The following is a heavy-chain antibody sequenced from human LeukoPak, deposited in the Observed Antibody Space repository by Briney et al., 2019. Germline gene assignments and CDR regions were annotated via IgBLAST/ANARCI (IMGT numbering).Heavy chain of an antibody. J-gene: IGHJ4*02. CDR2: INVKSGHT. Sequence: VASVKVSCKASGYTFTNYGVTWVRQAPGQGLEWVGWINVKSGHTNYAQNFQGRVTSTTDTSTNTAYMELRSLRSDDTALYYCARDWDYRVDYWGQGTLVTVSS. V-gene: IGHV1-18*01. CDR3: ARDWDYRVDY. D-gene: IGHD1-7*01. CDR1: GYTFTNYG.